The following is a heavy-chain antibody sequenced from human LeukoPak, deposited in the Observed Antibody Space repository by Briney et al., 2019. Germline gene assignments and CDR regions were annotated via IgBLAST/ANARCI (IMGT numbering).Heavy chain of an antibody. Sequence: WESLSLTCSVSGFIFSTYDMNWVRQPPGKGLEWIGYIYYSGTTNYYPSLQSRVTISVATSKNQFSLKLSSVTAADTALYYCARDRASAGGFDYWGQGTLVTVSS. CDR3: ARDRASAGGFDY. CDR1: GFIFSTYD. J-gene: IGHJ4*02. CDR2: IYYSGTT. V-gene: IGHV4-59*01. D-gene: IGHD2-15*01.